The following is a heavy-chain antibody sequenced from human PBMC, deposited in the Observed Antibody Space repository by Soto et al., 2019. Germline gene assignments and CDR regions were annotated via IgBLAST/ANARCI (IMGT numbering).Heavy chain of an antibody. CDR2: IYYSGST. CDR1: GDSISNYY. D-gene: IGHD5-18*01. CDR3: ARHRYSYGVYYFDY. V-gene: IGHV4-59*08. J-gene: IGHJ4*02. Sequence: QVQLQESGPGLVKPSETLSLTCIVSGDSISNYYWSWIRQPPGKGLEWIGYIYYSGSTNYNPSLKSRVTISVDTSKNQFSLKLSSVTAADTAVYYCARHRYSYGVYYFDYWGQGTLVTVSS.